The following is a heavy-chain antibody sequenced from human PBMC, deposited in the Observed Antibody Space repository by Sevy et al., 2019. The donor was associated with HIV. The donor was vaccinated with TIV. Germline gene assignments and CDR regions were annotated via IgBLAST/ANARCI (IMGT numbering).Heavy chain of an antibody. CDR2: IRSKAFGGTT. CDR3: SRDQWQQVVRPHCDY. CDR1: GFIFGDYA. Sequence: GGSLGLSCTASGFIFGDYAVSWVRQAPGKGLEWVGFIRSKAFGGTTDFAASVKGRFTISRDDSKSIAYLQMNSLKTEDTAVYYCSRDQWQQVVRPHCDYWGQGTLVTVSS. V-gene: IGHV3-49*04. D-gene: IGHD6-13*01. J-gene: IGHJ4*02.